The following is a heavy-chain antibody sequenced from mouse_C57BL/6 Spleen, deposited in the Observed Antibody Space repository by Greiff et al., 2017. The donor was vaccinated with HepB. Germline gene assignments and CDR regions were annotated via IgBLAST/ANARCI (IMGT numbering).Heavy chain of an antibody. V-gene: IGHV1-55*01. D-gene: IGHD1-3*01. CDR3: ARKSGDYFDY. J-gene: IGHJ2*01. Sequence: QVHVKQPGAELVKPGASVKMSCKASGYTFTSYWITWVKQRPGQGLEWIGDIYPGSGSTNYNEKFKSKATLTVDTSSSTAYMQLSSLTSEDSAVYYCARKSGDYFDYWGQGTTLTVSS. CDR2: IYPGSGST. CDR1: GYTFTSYW.